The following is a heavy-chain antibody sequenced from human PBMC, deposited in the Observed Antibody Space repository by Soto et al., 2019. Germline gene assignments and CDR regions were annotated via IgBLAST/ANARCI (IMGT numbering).Heavy chain of an antibody. CDR2: IIPILGIA. CDR1: GGTFSSYT. CDR3: ARTGRGGGSVTDC. J-gene: IGHJ4*02. D-gene: IGHD2-15*01. Sequence: QVQLVQSGAEVKKPGSSVKVSCKASGGTFSSYTISWVRQAPGQGLEWMGRIIPILGIANYAQKFQGRVTITADKSTSTAYMELSSLRSEDTAVYYCARTGRGGGSVTDCWGQGTLVTVSS. V-gene: IGHV1-69*02.